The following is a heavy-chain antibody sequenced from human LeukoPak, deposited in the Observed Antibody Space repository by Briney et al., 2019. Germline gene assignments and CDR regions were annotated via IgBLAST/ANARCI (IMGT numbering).Heavy chain of an antibody. CDR1: GFTFSTYA. Sequence: GGSLRLSCAGSGFTFSTYAMHWVRQAPGKGLEWVALFSYDGSTQRYADSVKGRFTISRDNSKNSLYLQMNSLRAGDTAIYHCAKIGVIGNWYYDVWGRGTLVTVSS. CDR3: AKIGVIGNWYYDV. V-gene: IGHV3-30-3*02. J-gene: IGHJ2*01. D-gene: IGHD3-10*01. CDR2: FSYDGSTQ.